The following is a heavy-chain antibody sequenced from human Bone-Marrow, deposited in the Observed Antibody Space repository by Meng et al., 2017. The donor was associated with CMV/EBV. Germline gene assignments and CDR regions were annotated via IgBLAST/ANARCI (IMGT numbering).Heavy chain of an antibody. J-gene: IGHJ4*02. V-gene: IGHV1-8*01. CDR3: TRGLGDSSWYDQGVY. Sequence: ASVKVSCKTSGYTFTSFDINWVRQATGQGLEWMGWMNPNSGITGYAQKFQGRVTMTRNTSISTAYMELSSLRSEDTAVYYCTRGLGDSSWYDQGVYWGQGTLVTVSS. CDR1: GYTFTSFD. D-gene: IGHD6-13*01. CDR2: MNPNSGIT.